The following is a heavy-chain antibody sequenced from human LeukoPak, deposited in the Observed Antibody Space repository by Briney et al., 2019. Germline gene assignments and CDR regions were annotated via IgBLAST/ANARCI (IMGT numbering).Heavy chain of an antibody. V-gene: IGHV3-30-3*01. J-gene: IGHJ4*02. CDR1: GFTFSSYA. Sequence: PGRSLRLSCAASGFTFSSYAMHWVRQAPGKGLEWVAVISYDGSNKYYADSVKGRFTISRDHSKNTLYLQMNSLRAEDTAVYYCARALSKVVVITTTADYWGQGTLVTVSS. CDR3: ARALSKVVVITTTADY. CDR2: ISYDGSNK. D-gene: IGHD3-22*01.